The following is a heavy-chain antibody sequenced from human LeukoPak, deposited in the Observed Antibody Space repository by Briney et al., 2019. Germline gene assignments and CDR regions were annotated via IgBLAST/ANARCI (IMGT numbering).Heavy chain of an antibody. V-gene: IGHV4-4*07. CDR3: AREGGWELLGIDYYYMDV. CDR2: IYTSGST. D-gene: IGHD1-26*01. J-gene: IGHJ6*03. CDR1: GGSISSYY. Sequence: PSETLSLTCTVSGGSISSYYWSWIRQPAGKGLEWIGRIYTSGSTNYNPSLKSRVTISVDTSKNQFSLKLSSVTAADTAVYYCAREGGWELLGIDYYYMDVWGKGTTVTISS.